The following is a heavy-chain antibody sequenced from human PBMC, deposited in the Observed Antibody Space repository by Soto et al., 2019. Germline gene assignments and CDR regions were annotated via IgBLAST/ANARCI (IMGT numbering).Heavy chain of an antibody. CDR1: GGSISSGGYC. D-gene: IGHD1-1*01. CDR3: ARETTAGFDS. V-gene: IGHV4-30-2*01. J-gene: IGHJ5*01. Sequence: PSETLSLTCAVAGGSISSGGYCWSWIRLPPGKGLEWIGYICDSGSTNYNLSLKRRVTISVDRSKNQISLRLNSVTAADTAVYYCARETTAGFDSWGQGILVTVSS. CDR2: ICDSGST.